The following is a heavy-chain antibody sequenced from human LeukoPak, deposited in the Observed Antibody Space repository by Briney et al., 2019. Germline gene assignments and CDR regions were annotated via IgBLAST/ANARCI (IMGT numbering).Heavy chain of an antibody. CDR1: GLTFSSYG. CDR3: AKDISYGGNYLAYYFDY. CDR2: ISGSGGST. D-gene: IGHD4-23*01. Sequence: PGGSLRLSCAASGLTFSSYGMSWVRQAPGKGLECVSAISGSGGSTYYADSVKGRFTISRDNSKNTLYLQMNSLRAEDTALYYCAKDISYGGNYLAYYFDYWGQGTLVTVSS. V-gene: IGHV3-23*01. J-gene: IGHJ4*02.